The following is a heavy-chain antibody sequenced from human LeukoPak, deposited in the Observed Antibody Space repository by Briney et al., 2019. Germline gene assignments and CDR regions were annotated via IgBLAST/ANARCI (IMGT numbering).Heavy chain of an antibody. CDR2: ISSSSSYI. CDR1: GFTVSSNY. CDR3: ATYGSGSYGGDY. D-gene: IGHD3-10*01. V-gene: IGHV3-21*01. J-gene: IGHJ4*02. Sequence: GGSLRLSCVVSGFTVSSNYMSWVRQAPGKGLEWVSSISSSSSYIYYADSVKGRFTISRDNAKNSLYLQMNSLRAEDTAVYYCATYGSGSYGGDYWGQGTLVTVSS.